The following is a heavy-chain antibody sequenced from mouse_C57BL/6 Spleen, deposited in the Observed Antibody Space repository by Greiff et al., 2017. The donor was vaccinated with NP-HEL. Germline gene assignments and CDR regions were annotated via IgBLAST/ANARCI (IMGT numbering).Heavy chain of an antibody. J-gene: IGHJ2*01. V-gene: IGHV5-4*03. CDR1: GFTFSSYA. Sequence: EVKVVESGGGLVKPGGSLKLSCAASGFTFSSYAMSWVRQTPEKRLEWVATISDGGSYTYYPDNVKGRFTISRDNAKNNLYLQMSHLKSEDTAMYYCARVDGYYLDYWGQGTTLTVSS. CDR2: ISDGGSYT. CDR3: ARVDGYYLDY. D-gene: IGHD2-3*01.